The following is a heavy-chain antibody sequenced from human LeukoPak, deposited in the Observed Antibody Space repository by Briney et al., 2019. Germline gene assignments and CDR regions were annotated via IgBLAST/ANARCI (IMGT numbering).Heavy chain of an antibody. CDR3: AREPSMVRGVMAWFDP. J-gene: IGHJ5*02. D-gene: IGHD3-10*01. Sequence: PSETLSLTCTVSGGSISSYYWSWIRQPPGKGLEWIGEINHSGSTNYNPSLKSRVTISVDTSKNQFSLKLSSVTAADTAVYYCAREPSMVRGVMAWFDPWGQGTLVTVSS. CDR2: INHSGST. CDR1: GGSISSYY. V-gene: IGHV4-34*01.